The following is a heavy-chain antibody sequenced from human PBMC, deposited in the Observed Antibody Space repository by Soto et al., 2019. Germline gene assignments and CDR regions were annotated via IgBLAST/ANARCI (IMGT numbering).Heavy chain of an antibody. J-gene: IGHJ4*02. Sequence: SETLSLTCTVSGGSISSGDYYWSWIRQPPGKGLEWIGYIYYSGSTYYNPSLKSRVTISVDTSKNQFSLKLSSVTAADTAVYYCARDHPAEDSSGSPYYFDYWGQGTLVTVSS. CDR2: IYYSGST. V-gene: IGHV4-30-4*01. CDR1: GGSISSGDYY. CDR3: ARDHPAEDSSGSPYYFDY. D-gene: IGHD3-22*01.